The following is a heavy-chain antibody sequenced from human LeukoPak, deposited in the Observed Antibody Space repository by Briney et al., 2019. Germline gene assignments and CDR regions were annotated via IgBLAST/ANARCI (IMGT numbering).Heavy chain of an antibody. V-gene: IGHV4-39*01. J-gene: IGHJ6*02. Sequence: SETLSLTCTVSGGSLSSAGYYWGWIRQPPGGGLEWIGSIYYSGSTYYSPSLKSRVIISVDTSKNQFSLNLTSVTAADTAFYFCARHGVGYYYYGVDVWGQGTTVTVSS. CDR1: GGSLSSAGYY. CDR2: IYYSGST. CDR3: ARHGVGYYYYGVDV.